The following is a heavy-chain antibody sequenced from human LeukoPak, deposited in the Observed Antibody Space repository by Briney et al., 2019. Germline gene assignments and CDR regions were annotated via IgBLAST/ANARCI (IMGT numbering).Heavy chain of an antibody. Sequence: PGGSLRLSCAASGFTFSSYWMSWVRQAPGKGLEWLANIKQDGSEKYYVDSVKGRFTISRDNAKNSLYLQMNSLRAEDTAVYYCARADYGGNSGTFDIWGQGTMVTVSS. V-gene: IGHV3-7*01. J-gene: IGHJ3*02. D-gene: IGHD4-23*01. CDR2: IKQDGSEK. CDR3: ARADYGGNSGTFDI. CDR1: GFTFSSYW.